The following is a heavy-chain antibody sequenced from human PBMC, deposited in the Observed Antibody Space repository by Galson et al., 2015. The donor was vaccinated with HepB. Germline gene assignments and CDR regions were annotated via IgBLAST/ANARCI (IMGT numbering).Heavy chain of an antibody. CDR1: GFSFSTSV. Sequence: SLRLSCAASGFSFSTSVMHWVRQAPGKGLEWVAVVWYDDSNKHYADSVRGRFTISRDNSKNTLYLQMNSLRAEDTAVYYCARDLGSGWYFDYWGQGTLVTVSS. D-gene: IGHD6-19*01. CDR2: VWYDDSNK. J-gene: IGHJ4*02. V-gene: IGHV3-33*01. CDR3: ARDLGSGWYFDY.